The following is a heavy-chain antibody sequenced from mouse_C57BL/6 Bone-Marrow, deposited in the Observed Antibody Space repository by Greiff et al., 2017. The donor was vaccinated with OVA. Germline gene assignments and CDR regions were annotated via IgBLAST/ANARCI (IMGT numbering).Heavy chain of an antibody. CDR1: GYTFTDYE. CDR3: TRSPYFDY. Sequence: VQRVESGAELVRPGASVTLSCKASGYTFTDYEMHWVKQTPVHGLEWIGAIDPETGGTAYNQKFKGKAILTADKSSSTAYMELRSLTSEDSAVYYCTRSPYFDYWGQGTTLTVSS. V-gene: IGHV1-15*01. J-gene: IGHJ2*01. CDR2: IDPETGGT.